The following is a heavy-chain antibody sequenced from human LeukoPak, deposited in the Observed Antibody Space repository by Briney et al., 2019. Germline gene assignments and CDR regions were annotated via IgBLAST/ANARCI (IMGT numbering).Heavy chain of an antibody. CDR1: GGSINSSNYY. CDR3: AREPISPVAGTSDY. CDR2: INHSGST. Sequence: SETLSLTCTVSGGSINSSNYYWSWIRQPPGKGLEWIGEINHSGSTNYNPSLKSRVTISVDTSKNQFSLKLSSVTAADTAVYYCAREPISPVAGTSDYWGQGTLVTVSS. V-gene: IGHV4-39*07. D-gene: IGHD6-19*01. J-gene: IGHJ4*02.